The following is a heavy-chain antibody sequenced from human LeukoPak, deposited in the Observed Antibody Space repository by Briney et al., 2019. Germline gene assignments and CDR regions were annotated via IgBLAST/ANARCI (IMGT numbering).Heavy chain of an antibody. CDR2: IYDSGST. J-gene: IGHJ4*02. Sequence: SETLSLTCTVSGGSISNYYWSWIRQPPGKGLEWIGYIYDSGSTNYNPSLKSRVTISVDTSKNQFSLRLRSVTAADTAVYYCARENRGAAAGKFDYWGQGTLVTVSS. D-gene: IGHD6-13*01. V-gene: IGHV4-59*12. CDR3: ARENRGAAAGKFDY. CDR1: GGSISNYY.